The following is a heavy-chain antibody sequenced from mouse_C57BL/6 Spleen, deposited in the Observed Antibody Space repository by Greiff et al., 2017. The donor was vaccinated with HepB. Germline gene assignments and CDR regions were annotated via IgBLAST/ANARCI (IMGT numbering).Heavy chain of an antibody. Sequence: EVKLVESGGGLVKPGGSLKLSCAASGFTFSDYGMHWVRQAPEKGLEWVAYISSGSSTIYYADTVKGRFTISRDNAKNTLFLQMTSLRSEDTAMYYCARNYGSSYRAMDYWGQGTSVTVSS. D-gene: IGHD1-1*01. CDR2: ISSGSSTI. CDR3: ARNYGSSYRAMDY. CDR1: GFTFSDYG. J-gene: IGHJ4*01. V-gene: IGHV5-17*01.